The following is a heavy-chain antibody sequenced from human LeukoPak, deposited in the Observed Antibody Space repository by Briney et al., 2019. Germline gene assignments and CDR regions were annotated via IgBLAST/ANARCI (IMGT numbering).Heavy chain of an antibody. CDR1: GGSISSGGYY. CDR2: IYYSGST. CDR3: ARGRRGGYYYGSGSYPYFDY. J-gene: IGHJ4*02. Sequence: SETLSLTCAVSGGSISSGGYYWSWIRQPPGKGLEWIGYIYYSGSTNYNPSLKSRVTISVDTSKNQFSLKLSSVTAADTAVYYCARGRRGGYYYGSGSYPYFDYWGQGTLVTVSS. V-gene: IGHV4-61*08. D-gene: IGHD3-10*01.